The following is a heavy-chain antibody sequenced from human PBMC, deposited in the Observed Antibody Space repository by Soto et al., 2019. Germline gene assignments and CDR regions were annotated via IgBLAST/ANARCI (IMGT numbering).Heavy chain of an antibody. D-gene: IGHD2-21*01. CDR2: IYYSGTT. V-gene: IGHV4-31*03. CDR3: AASCVACGGFNYYGMDV. J-gene: IGHJ6*02. Sequence: QVQLQESGPGLVKPSQTLSLTCTVSGGSISSGGYYWYWIRQHPGKGLEWIGYIYYSGTTHYNPSLKCRVTISVDTSKNQFSLKLSSVTAADTAVYYCAASCVACGGFNYYGMDVWGQGTTVTVSS. CDR1: GGSISSGGYY.